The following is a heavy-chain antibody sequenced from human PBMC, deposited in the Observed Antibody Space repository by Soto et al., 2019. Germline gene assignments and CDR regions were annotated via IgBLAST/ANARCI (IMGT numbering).Heavy chain of an antibody. V-gene: IGHV3-11*06. CDR3: ARGGYCSSTSCPNGMDV. J-gene: IGHJ6*02. CDR2: ISSSSSYT. CDR1: GFTFSDYY. D-gene: IGHD2-2*01. Sequence: GGSLRLSCAASGFTFSDYYMSWIRQAPGKGLEWVSYISSSSSYTNYADSVKGRFTISRDNAKSSLYLQMNSLRAEDTAVYYCARGGYCSSTSCPNGMDVWGQGTTVTVSS.